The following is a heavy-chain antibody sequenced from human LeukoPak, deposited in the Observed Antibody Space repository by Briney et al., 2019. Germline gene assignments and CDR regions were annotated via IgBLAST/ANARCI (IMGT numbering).Heavy chain of an antibody. CDR1: GFTFSSQA. CDR2: IWGSGGTT. J-gene: IGHJ6*02. V-gene: IGHV3-23*01. Sequence: GGSLRLSCAASGFTFSSQAMSWVRQAPGKGLEWVSTIWGSGGTTYYADSVKGRFTISRDNSKNTLYLQMNSLGAEDTAVYYCAKGREYCSGATCYYYGMDVWGQGTTVTVSS. D-gene: IGHD2-15*01. CDR3: AKGREYCSGATCYYYGMDV.